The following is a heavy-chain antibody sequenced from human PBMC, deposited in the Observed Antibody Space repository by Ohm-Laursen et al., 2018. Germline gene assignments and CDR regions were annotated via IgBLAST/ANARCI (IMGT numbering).Heavy chain of an antibody. Sequence: SLRLSCTAPGFTFSSYGMHWVRQAPGKGLEWVAVISHDGSNKYYADSVKGRFIISRDNSKNTLYLQMNSLRAEDTAVYYCAKGSGATGFDYWGQGTLVTVSS. D-gene: IGHD1-26*01. CDR3: AKGSGATGFDY. CDR1: GFTFSSYG. J-gene: IGHJ4*02. V-gene: IGHV3-30*18. CDR2: ISHDGSNK.